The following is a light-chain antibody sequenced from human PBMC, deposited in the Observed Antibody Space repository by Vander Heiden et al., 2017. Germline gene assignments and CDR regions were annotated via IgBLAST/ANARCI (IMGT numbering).Light chain of an antibody. Sequence: DIQMTQSPSSLSASVGDRVTITCRASQSIRSYLNWYQQKPGKAPKFLIYATSSLQSGVPSRFSGSGSGTDFTLTISMRQPEDFATYYCQQSHGTPWTFGQGTKVEIK. CDR1: QSIRSY. J-gene: IGKJ1*01. CDR3: QQSHGTPWT. V-gene: IGKV1-39*01. CDR2: ATS.